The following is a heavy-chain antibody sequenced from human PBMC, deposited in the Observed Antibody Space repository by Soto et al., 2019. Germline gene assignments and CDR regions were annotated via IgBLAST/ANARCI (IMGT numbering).Heavy chain of an antibody. CDR1: GGSIIIYY. CDR2: ISDSGST. Sequence: PSEPLSLTCTVSGGSIIIYYWSWIRQPPGKGLEWIGYISDSGSTYYNPSLKSRVTVSVDTSKNQFSLKLTSVTAADTAVYYCARVVRYTYDYGGIDYWGQGTLVTVSS. V-gene: IGHV4-30-4*08. D-gene: IGHD3-16*01. CDR3: ARVVRYTYDYGGIDY. J-gene: IGHJ4*02.